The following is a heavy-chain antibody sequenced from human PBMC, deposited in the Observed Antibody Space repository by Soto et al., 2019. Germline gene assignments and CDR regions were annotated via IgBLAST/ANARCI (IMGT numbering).Heavy chain of an antibody. V-gene: IGHV4-31*01. J-gene: IGHJ4*02. CDR1: GGSINSGGYC. Sequence: QVQLQESGPGLVKPSQTLSLTCTVSGGSINSGGYCWSWIRQHPGKGLDWIGCISYGGSTSYNPXLXSXXTISVDTSKNQFSLKLPSVTAAATAVYYCSRGILVWGQGALITVSS. CDR3: SRGILV. D-gene: IGHD5-18*01. CDR2: ISYGGST.